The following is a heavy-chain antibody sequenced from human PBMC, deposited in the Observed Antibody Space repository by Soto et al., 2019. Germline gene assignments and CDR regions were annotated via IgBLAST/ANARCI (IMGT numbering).Heavy chain of an antibody. CDR2: IIPFFGPS. D-gene: IGHD1-26*01. V-gene: IGHV1-69*01. J-gene: IGHJ6*02. CDR3: ARVGHITNYGMAV. CDR1: GGTFSSYP. Sequence: QVQLVQSGAEVKKPGSSVKVSCEASGGTFSSYPINLVRQAPGQVLDWMGGIIPFFGPSNYAQKFQGRVTITADDSTSTAYMELRSLRSEDTAVYYCARVGHITNYGMAVWGQGTTVTVS.